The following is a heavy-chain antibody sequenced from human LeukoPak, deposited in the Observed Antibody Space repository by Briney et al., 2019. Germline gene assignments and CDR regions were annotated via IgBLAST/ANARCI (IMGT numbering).Heavy chain of an antibody. J-gene: IGHJ6*02. Sequence: GGSLRLSCAASGFTFDDYGMSWVRQAPGKGLEWVSGINWNGGSTGYADSVKGRFTISRDNAKNSLYLQMNSLRAEDTALYYCAKDRDGGSGSPLYYGMDVWGQGTTVTVSS. V-gene: IGHV3-20*04. CDR3: AKDRDGGSGSPLYYGMDV. CDR1: GFTFDDYG. D-gene: IGHD3-10*01. CDR2: INWNGGST.